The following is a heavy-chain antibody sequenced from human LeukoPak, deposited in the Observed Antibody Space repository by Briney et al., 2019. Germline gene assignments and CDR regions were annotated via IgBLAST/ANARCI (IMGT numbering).Heavy chain of an antibody. CDR1: GGSFSGYY. CDR3: ARSEGWLRFYYFDY. D-gene: IGHD5-12*01. Sequence: PSETLSLTCAVYGGSFSGYYWSWIRQPPGKGLEWIGEINHRGSTNYNPSLKSRVTISVETSKNQFSLKLSSVTAADTAVYYCARSEGWLRFYYFDYWGQGTLVTVSS. J-gene: IGHJ4*02. CDR2: INHRGST. V-gene: IGHV4-34*01.